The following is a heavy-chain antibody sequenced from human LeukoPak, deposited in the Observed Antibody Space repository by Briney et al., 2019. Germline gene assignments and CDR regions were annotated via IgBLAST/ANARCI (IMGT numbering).Heavy chain of an antibody. CDR1: GGSISSYY. CDR2: IYYSGST. J-gene: IGHJ4*02. D-gene: IGHD2-15*01. CDR3: ARDLGGGNFDY. Sequence: SETLSLTCTVSGGSISSYYWSWIRQPLGKGLEWIGYIYYSGSTNYNPSLKSRVTISVDTSKNQFSLKLSSVTAADTAVYYCARDLGGGNFDYWGQGTLVTVSS. V-gene: IGHV4-59*01.